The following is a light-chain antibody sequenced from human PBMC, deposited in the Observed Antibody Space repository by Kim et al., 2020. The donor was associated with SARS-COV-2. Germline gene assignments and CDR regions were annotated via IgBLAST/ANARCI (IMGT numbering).Light chain of an antibody. CDR3: QQYNSNPPA. CDR2: KAS. CDR1: QSISNS. J-gene: IGKJ1*01. V-gene: IGKV1-5*03. Sequence: DIQMTQSPSTLSASVGDRVVITCRASQSISNSLAWYQQKPGTAPKPLIYKASDLESGVPSRFSGSGSGTEFTLIINSLQPDDLATYYCQQYNSNPPAFGPGTRVEIK.